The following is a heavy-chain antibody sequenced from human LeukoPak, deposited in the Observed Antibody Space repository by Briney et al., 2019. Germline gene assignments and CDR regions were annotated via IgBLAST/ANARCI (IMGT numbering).Heavy chain of an antibody. J-gene: IGHJ6*02. V-gene: IGHV4-59*01. CDR1: GGSISSYY. Sequence: SETLSLTCTVSGGSISSYYWSWVRQPPGKGLEWIGYIYYSGITNYNPSLKSRVTISVDTSKNQFSLKLSSVTAADTAVYYCARDLHGDYYYGMDVWGQGTTVTVSS. CDR2: IYYSGIT. D-gene: IGHD4-17*01. CDR3: ARDLHGDYYYGMDV.